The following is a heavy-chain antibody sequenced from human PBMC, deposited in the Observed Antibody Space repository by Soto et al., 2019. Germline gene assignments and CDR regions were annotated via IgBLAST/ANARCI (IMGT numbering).Heavy chain of an antibody. CDR3: ARHSRGMTTSVNWFFDL. J-gene: IGHJ2*01. CDR1: GGSVSSGDFS. Sequence: QLQLQESGSGLVKPSQTLSLTCGVSGGSVSSGDFSWTWIRQPPGKGLEWIGHIYHSGKTYYTPSLKSRVIISADRSKNQFSLNLTSVTAADTAVYYCARHSRGMTTSVNWFFDLWGRGTLVTVSS. D-gene: IGHD4-4*01. V-gene: IGHV4-30-2*01. CDR2: IYHSGKT.